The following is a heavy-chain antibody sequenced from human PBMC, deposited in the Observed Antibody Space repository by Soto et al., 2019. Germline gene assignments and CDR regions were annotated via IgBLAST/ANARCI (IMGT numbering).Heavy chain of an antibody. V-gene: IGHV3-21*01. D-gene: IGHD4-17*01. J-gene: IGHJ4*02. CDR1: GFTFSSYS. CDR2: ISSSSSYI. Sequence: EVQLVESGGGLVKPGGSLRLSCAASGFTFSSYSMKWVRQAPGKGLEWVSSISSSSSYIYYADSVKGRFTISRDNAKNSLYLQMNSLRAEDTAVYYCARIAYGDYVFDYWGQGTLVTVSS. CDR3: ARIAYGDYVFDY.